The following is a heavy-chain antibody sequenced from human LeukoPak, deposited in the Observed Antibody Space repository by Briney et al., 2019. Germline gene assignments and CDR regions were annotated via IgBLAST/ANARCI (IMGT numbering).Heavy chain of an antibody. CDR3: AKAGRKQQLVDY. J-gene: IGHJ4*02. D-gene: IGHD6-13*01. Sequence: GGSLRLSCAASGFTFSSYAMSWVRQAPGKGLEWVSAISGSGGSTYYADSVKGRFTISRDNFKNTLYLQMNSLRAEDTAVYYCAKAGRKQQLVDYWGQGTLVTVSS. V-gene: IGHV3-23*01. CDR1: GFTFSSYA. CDR2: ISGSGGST.